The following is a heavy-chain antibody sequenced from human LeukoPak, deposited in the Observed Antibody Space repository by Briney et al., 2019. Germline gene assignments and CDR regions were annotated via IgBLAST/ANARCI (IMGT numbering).Heavy chain of an antibody. CDR1: GFTFSSYE. Sequence: GGSLRLSCAASGFTFSSYEMNWVRQAPGKGLEWVSYISSSGSTIYYADSVKGRFTISRDNAKNSLYLQMNSLRAEDTAVYYCAREEDTAMGNWFDPWGQGTLVTVSS. CDR3: AREEDTAMGNWFDP. V-gene: IGHV3-48*03. D-gene: IGHD5-18*01. CDR2: ISSSGSTI. J-gene: IGHJ5*02.